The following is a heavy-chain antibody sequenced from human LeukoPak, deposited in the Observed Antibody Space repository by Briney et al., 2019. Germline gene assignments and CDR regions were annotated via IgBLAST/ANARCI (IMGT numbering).Heavy chain of an antibody. V-gene: IGHV3-30*18. CDR2: ISYDGSNK. Sequence: GGSLRLSCAASGFTFSSYGMHWVRQARGKGLEWVAVISYDGSNKYYADSVKGRFTISRDNCKNSVYLQMNSLRAEDTAVYYCAKEAPYCSSTSCYKGEFDYWGQGTLVTVSS. D-gene: IGHD2-2*02. CDR3: AKEAPYCSSTSCYKGEFDY. J-gene: IGHJ4*02. CDR1: GFTFSSYG.